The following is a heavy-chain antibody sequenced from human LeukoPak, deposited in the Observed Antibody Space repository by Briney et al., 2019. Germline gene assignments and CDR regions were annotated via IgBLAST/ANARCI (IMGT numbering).Heavy chain of an antibody. Sequence: GGSLRLSCAASEFTLGSYTMNWVRQAPGKGLEWVSYISSSSSTIQYADSVKGRFTISRDNAENSLYLQMNSLGVGDTAVYYCARAVISIFDNWGQGTLVTVSS. V-gene: IGHV3-48*01. CDR1: EFTLGSYT. CDR3: ARAVISIFDN. D-gene: IGHD3-3*02. CDR2: ISSSSSTI. J-gene: IGHJ4*02.